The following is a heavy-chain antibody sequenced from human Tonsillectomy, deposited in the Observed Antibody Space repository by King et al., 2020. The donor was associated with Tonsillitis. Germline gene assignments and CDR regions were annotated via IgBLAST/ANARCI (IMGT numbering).Heavy chain of an antibody. Sequence: QLQESGPGLEKPSETLSLTCTVSGGSISSYYWSWIRQPPGKGLEWIGYIYYSGSTNYNPSLKSRVTISVDTSKNQFSLKLSSVTAADTAVYYCAREVPYYYDSTGSLGDYFEHWGQGTLVTVSS. D-gene: IGHD3-22*01. CDR1: GGSISSYY. CDR3: AREVPYYYDSTGSLGDYFEH. CDR2: IYYSGST. V-gene: IGHV4-59*01. J-gene: IGHJ4*02.